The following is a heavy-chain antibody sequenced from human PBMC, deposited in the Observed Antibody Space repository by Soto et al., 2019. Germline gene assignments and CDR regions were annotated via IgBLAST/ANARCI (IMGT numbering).Heavy chain of an antibody. Sequence: SETLSLTCTVSGGSISSGGYYWSWIRQHPGKGLEWIGYIYYSGSTYYNPSLKSRVTVSVDTSKNQFYLKLSSVTAADTAVYYCARYGSGSSVWFDPWGQGTLVTVSS. CDR2: IYYSGST. CDR1: GGSISSGGYY. D-gene: IGHD3-10*01. CDR3: ARYGSGSSVWFDP. J-gene: IGHJ5*02. V-gene: IGHV4-31*03.